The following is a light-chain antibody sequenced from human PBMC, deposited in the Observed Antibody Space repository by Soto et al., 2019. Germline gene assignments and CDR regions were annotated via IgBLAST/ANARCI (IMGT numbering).Light chain of an antibody. Sequence: QSVLTQPASVSGSPGQSITISCTGTSSDVGGYKHVSWYQHHPGKAPKLMIYEVSNRPSGVSNRFSGSKSSYTASLTISGLQAEDEADYYCNSQRSSGTRVFGTGTKVTVL. CDR1: SSDVGGYKH. V-gene: IGLV2-14*01. J-gene: IGLJ1*01. CDR2: EVS. CDR3: NSQRSSGTRV.